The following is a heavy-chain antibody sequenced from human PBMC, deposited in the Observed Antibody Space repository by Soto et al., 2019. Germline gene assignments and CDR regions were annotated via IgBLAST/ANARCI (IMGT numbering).Heavy chain of an antibody. V-gene: IGHV3-9*01. CDR2: ISWNSGSI. J-gene: IGHJ4*02. D-gene: IGHD6-13*01. CDR1: GFTFDDYA. CDR3: AKVGYSSSWYDYFDY. Sequence: VQLVESGGGLVQPGRSLRLSCAASGFTFDDYAMHWVRQAPGKGLEWVSGISWNSGSIGYADSVKGRFTISRDNAKNSLYLQMNSLRAEDTALYYCAKVGYSSSWYDYFDYWGQGTLVTVSS.